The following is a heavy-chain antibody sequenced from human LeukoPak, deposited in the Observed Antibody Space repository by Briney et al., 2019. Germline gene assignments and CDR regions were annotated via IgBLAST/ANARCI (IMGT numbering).Heavy chain of an antibody. CDR3: ARDLPAGTGADY. Sequence: SETLSLTWTVSGDSISNYYWNRFRQPPENGLEWIGNIYYSGSTNYNPSLKSRVTISVDTSKKQVSLKLSFGTAADTAVYYCARDLPAGTGADYWGQGTLVTVSS. D-gene: IGHD6-19*01. CDR1: GDSISNYY. V-gene: IGHV4-59*01. CDR2: IYYSGST. J-gene: IGHJ4*02.